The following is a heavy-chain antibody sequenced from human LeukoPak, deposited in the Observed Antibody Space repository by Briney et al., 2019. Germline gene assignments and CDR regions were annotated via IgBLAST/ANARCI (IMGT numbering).Heavy chain of an antibody. D-gene: IGHD6-13*01. J-gene: IGHJ6*03. V-gene: IGHV4-38-2*02. CDR1: GYSISSGYY. CDR2: IYHSGST. Sequence: SETLSLTCTVSGYSISSGYYWGWIRQPPGKGLEWIGSIYHSGSTYYNPSLKSRVTISVDTSKNQFSLKLSSVTAADTAVYYCARDRDDYSSSWYDYYYYMDVWGKGTTVTVSS. CDR3: ARDRDDYSSSWYDYYYYMDV.